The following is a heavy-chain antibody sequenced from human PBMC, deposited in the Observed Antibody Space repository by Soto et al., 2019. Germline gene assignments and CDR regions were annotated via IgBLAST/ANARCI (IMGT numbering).Heavy chain of an antibody. D-gene: IGHD5-12*01. CDR3: AKDRGNRWLQYSFDY. Sequence: PGGSLRLSCAASGFTFSSHGMHWVRQAPGKGLEWVAVISYDGSNKYYADSVKGRFTISRDNSKNTLYLQMNSLRAEDTAVYYCAKDRGNRWLQYSFDYWGQGTLVSVSS. CDR2: ISYDGSNK. CDR1: GFTFSSHG. V-gene: IGHV3-30*18. J-gene: IGHJ4*02.